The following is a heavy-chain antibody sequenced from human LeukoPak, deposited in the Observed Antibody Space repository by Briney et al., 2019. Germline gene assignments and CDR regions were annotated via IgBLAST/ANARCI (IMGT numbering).Heavy chain of an antibody. CDR3: AKPTGSNYYDEGGLDY. V-gene: IGHV3-30*18. D-gene: IGHD3-22*01. CDR1: GFTFSSYG. Sequence: GGSLRLSCAASGFTFSSYGMHWVRQAPGKGLEWVAVISYDGSNKYYADSVKGRFTISRDNSKNTLYLQMNSLRAEDTAVYYCAKPTGSNYYDEGGLDYWGQGTLVTVSS. J-gene: IGHJ4*02. CDR2: ISYDGSNK.